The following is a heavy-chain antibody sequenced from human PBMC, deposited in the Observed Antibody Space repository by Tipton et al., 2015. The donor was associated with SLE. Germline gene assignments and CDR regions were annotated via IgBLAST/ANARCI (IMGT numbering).Heavy chain of an antibody. J-gene: IGHJ1*01. CDR3: ARGLNGQH. CDR1: GGSFSGYY. V-gene: IGHV4-34*01. D-gene: IGHD2-8*01. CDR2: INHSGST. Sequence: LRLSCAVYGGSFSGYYWIWIRQPPGQGLEWIGEINHSGSTNYNPSLKSRVTISVDTSKNQFSLKLSSVTAADTAVYYCARGLNGQHWCQGTLVTVSS.